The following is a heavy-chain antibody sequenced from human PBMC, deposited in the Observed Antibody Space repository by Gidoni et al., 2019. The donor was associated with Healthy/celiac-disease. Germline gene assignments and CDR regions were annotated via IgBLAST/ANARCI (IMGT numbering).Heavy chain of an antibody. CDR3: ARERATVTPLGY. CDR2: ISSSGSTI. J-gene: IGHJ4*02. Sequence: EVQLVESGGGLVQPGGSLRLSCAASGFTFSSYEMSWVRQAPGKGLEWVSYISSSGSTIYYADSVKGRFTISRDNAKNSLYLQMNSLRAEDTAVYYCARERATVTPLGYWGQGTLVTVSS. CDR1: GFTFSSYE. V-gene: IGHV3-48*03. D-gene: IGHD4-17*01.